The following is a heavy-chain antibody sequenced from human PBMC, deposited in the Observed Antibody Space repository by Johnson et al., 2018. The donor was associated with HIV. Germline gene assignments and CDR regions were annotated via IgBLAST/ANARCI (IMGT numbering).Heavy chain of an antibody. D-gene: IGHD6-13*01. CDR1: GFTFSSYA. CDR2: ISYDGSNK. V-gene: IGHV3-30-3*01. Sequence: QVQLVESGGGVVQPGRSLRLSCAASGFTFSSYAMHWVRQAPGKGLEWVAVISYDGSNKYYAASVKGRFTISRDNSKNTLYLQMNSLRAEDTAVYYCARDDLGNPFSSYDAFDIWGQGTMVTVSS. J-gene: IGHJ3*02. CDR3: ARDDLGNPFSSYDAFDI.